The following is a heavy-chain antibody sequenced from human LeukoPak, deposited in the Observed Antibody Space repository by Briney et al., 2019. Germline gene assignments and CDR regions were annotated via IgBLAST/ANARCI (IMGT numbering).Heavy chain of an antibody. V-gene: IGHV4-34*01. D-gene: IGHD3/OR15-3a*01. CDR1: GGSFSGYY. Sequence: PSETLSLTCAVYGGSFSGYYWSWIRQPTGKGLEWIGEINHSGSTNYNPSLKSRVTISVDTSKNQFSLKLSSVTAADTAVYYCARGGLVIIHDYWGQGTLVTVSS. CDR2: INHSGST. CDR3: ARGGLVIIHDY. J-gene: IGHJ4*02.